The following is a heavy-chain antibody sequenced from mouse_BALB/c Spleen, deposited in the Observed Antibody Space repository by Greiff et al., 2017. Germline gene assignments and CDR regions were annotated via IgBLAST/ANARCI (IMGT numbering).Heavy chain of an antibody. D-gene: IGHD1-1*01. V-gene: IGHV2-2*02. CDR1: GFSLTSYG. Sequence: VHLVESGPGLVQPSQSLSITCTVSGFSLTSYGVHWVRQSPGKGLEWLGVIWSGGSTDYNAAFISRLSISKDNSKSQVFFKMNSLQANDTAIYYCARITTVVRYFDVWGAGTTVTVSS. CDR2: IWSGGST. CDR3: ARITTVVRYFDV. J-gene: IGHJ1*01.